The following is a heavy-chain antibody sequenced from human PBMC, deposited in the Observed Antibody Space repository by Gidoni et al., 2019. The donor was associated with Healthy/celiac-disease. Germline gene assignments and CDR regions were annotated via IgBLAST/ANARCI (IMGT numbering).Heavy chain of an antibody. D-gene: IGHD4-17*01. CDR2: ISWNSGSI. CDR1: GFTFDAYA. V-gene: IGHV3-9*01. CDR3: AKDIGGDYYYYYGMDV. J-gene: IGHJ6*02. Sequence: EVQLVESGGGLVQPGRSLRLSCSASGFTFDAYAMHWVRQAPGKGLEWVSGISWNSGSIGYADSVKGRFTISRDNAKNSLYLQMNSLRAEDTALYYCAKDIGGDYYYYYGMDVWGQGTTVTVSS.